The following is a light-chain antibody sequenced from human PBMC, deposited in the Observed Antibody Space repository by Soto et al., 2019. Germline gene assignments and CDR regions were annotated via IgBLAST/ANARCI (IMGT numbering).Light chain of an antibody. CDR3: SSYTTSSTPHYV. V-gene: IGLV2-14*03. J-gene: IGLJ1*01. CDR2: DVS. Sequence: QSVLTQPASLSGSPGQSITISCTGTSSDGWGYNSVSWYQHHPGKAPKLMIFDVSDRPSGVSSRFSGSKSGNTASLTISGLQAEDEADYYCSSYTTSSTPHYVFGPGTKVTVL. CDR1: SSDGWGYNS.